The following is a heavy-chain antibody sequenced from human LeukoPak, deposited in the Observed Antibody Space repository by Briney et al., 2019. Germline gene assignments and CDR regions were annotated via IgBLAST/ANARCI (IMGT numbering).Heavy chain of an antibody. CDR2: ISTSGSTI. CDR3: AKDIGGYSYGVTSFVDY. Sequence: GGSLRLSCVGSGITFSSYEMNWVRQAPGKGLEWVSYISTSGSTIYYADSVKGRFTISRDNSKNTLYLQMNSLRAEDTAVYYCAKDIGGYSYGVTSFVDYWGQGTLVTVSS. CDR1: GITFSSYE. D-gene: IGHD5-18*01. J-gene: IGHJ4*02. V-gene: IGHV3-48*03.